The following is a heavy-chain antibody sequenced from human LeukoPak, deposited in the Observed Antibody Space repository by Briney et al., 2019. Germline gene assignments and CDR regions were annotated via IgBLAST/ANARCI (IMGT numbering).Heavy chain of an antibody. CDR3: ARGRYTSGWSFDY. CDR2: IYHSGST. Sequence: PSETLSLTCAVSGGSISSSNWWSWVRQPPGKGLEWIGEIYHSGSTNYTPSLKSRVTISVDKSKNQLSLKLTSVTAADTAVYYCARGRYTSGWSFDYWGQGTLVTVSS. CDR1: GGSISSSNW. D-gene: IGHD6-19*01. V-gene: IGHV4-4*02. J-gene: IGHJ4*02.